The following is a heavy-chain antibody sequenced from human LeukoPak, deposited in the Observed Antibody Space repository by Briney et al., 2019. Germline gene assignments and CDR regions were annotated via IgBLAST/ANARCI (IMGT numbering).Heavy chain of an antibody. CDR3: GRELGGAGSYFFPYYGMDV. J-gene: IGHJ6*02. D-gene: IGHD3-10*01. V-gene: IGHV1-18*01. CDR2: ISGYNGNT. CDR1: GYTFISYG. Sequence: ASVKVSCKASGYTFISYGINWVRQAPGQGLEWTGWISGYNGNTNYAQNLQGRVTMTRDTSTSTAYLELRSLRSDDTAVYYCGRELGGAGSYFFPYYGMDVWGQGTTVTVSS.